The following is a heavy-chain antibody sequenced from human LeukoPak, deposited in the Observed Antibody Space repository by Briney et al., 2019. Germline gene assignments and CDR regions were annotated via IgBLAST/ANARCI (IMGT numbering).Heavy chain of an antibody. CDR2: IKGKTGRKTK. CDR1: GFTFNNAR. D-gene: IGHD3-10*01. CDR3: ITKTYYVSGIY. Sequence: GGSLRLSCSASGFTFNNARMSWVRQAPGKGLEWVGPIKGKTGRKTKAYSKQVKGRFISSRDDSKDTLQLQMNSIKTEDAALYYCITKTYYVSGIYWGQGPLVTVSS. V-gene: IGHV3-15*01. J-gene: IGHJ4*02.